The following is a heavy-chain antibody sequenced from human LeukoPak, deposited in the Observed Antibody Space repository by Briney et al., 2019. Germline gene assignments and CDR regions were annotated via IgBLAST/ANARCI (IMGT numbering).Heavy chain of an antibody. V-gene: IGHV3-30*18. CDR1: GFTFSSCG. CDR2: ISYDGSNK. J-gene: IGHJ4*02. Sequence: GGSLRLSCAASGFTFSSCGMHWVRQAPGKGLEWVAVISYDGSNKYYADSVKGRFTISRDNSKNTLYLQMNSLRAEDTAVYYCAKGGSSSLSFDYWGQGTLVTVSS. D-gene: IGHD6-6*01. CDR3: AKGGSSSLSFDY.